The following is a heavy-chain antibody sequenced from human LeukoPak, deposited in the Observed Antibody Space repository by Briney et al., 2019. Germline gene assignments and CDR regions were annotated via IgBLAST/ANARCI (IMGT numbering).Heavy chain of an antibody. J-gene: IGHJ5*02. CDR2: INHSGST. CDR1: GGSFSGYY. D-gene: IGHD3-3*01. V-gene: IGHV4-34*01. Sequence: SETLSLTCAVYGGSFSGYYWSWIRQPPGKGLEWIGEINHSGSTNYNPSLKSRVTISVDTSKNQFSLKLSSVTAADTAVYYCASSWGYDFWSGYQNWFDHWGQGTLVTVSS. CDR3: ASSWGYDFWSGYQNWFDH.